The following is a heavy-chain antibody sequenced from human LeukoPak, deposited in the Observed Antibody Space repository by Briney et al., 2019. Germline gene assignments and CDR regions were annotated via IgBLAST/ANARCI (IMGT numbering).Heavy chain of an antibody. Sequence: GGSLRLSCAASGFTFSSYWMSWVRQAPGKGLEWVANIKQDGSETYYVDSVKGRFTISRDNAKNSLYLQMNSLRAEDTAVYYCAREIDDYGGPLDYWGQGTLVTVSS. CDR1: GFTFSSYW. CDR2: IKQDGSET. V-gene: IGHV3-7*01. CDR3: AREIDDYGGPLDY. D-gene: IGHD4-23*01. J-gene: IGHJ4*02.